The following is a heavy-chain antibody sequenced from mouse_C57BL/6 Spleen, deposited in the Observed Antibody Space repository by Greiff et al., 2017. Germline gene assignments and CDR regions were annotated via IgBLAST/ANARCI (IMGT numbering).Heavy chain of an antibody. CDR3: ARPTGGYQPYLLAY. CDR1: GYTFTSYW. J-gene: IGHJ3*01. D-gene: IGHD2-2*01. CDR2: IHPNSGST. Sequence: QVQLQQPGAELVKPGASVKLSCKASGYTFTSYWMHWVKQRPGQGLEWIGMIHPNSGSTNYNEKFKSKATLTVDKSSSTAYMQLSSLTSEDSAVXYCARPTGGYQPYLLAYWGQGTLVTVSA. V-gene: IGHV1-64*01.